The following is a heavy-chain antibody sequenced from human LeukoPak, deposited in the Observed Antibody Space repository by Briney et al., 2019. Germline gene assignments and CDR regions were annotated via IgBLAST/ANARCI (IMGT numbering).Heavy chain of an antibody. CDR1: GSSISDYY. CDR2: IYYNGGA. D-gene: IGHD2-15*01. V-gene: IGHV4-59*01. Sequence: SETLSLTCTVSGSSISDYYWSWIRQPPGKGLEWIGYIYYNGGADYNPSLKSRVTVSLDTSKNQFSLKLTSVTAADTAVYYCARDARYCSGGSCDAWFDPWGQGTLVTVSS. CDR3: ARDARYCSGGSCDAWFDP. J-gene: IGHJ5*02.